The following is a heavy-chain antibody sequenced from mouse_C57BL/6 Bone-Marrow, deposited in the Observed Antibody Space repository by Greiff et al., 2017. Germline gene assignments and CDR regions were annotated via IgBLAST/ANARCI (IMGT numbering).Heavy chain of an antibody. CDR3: ARGGVYYGNYIYAMDY. CDR1: GYTFTDYY. CDR2: IYPGSGNT. D-gene: IGHD2-1*01. V-gene: IGHV1-84*01. J-gene: IGHJ4*01. Sequence: QVQLQQSGPELVKPGASVKISCKASGYTFTDYYINWVKQRPGQGLEWIGWIYPGSGNTKYNEKFKGKATLTVDNSSSTAYMQRSSLTSEDSAVYLCARGGVYYGNYIYAMDYWGQGTSVTGSS.